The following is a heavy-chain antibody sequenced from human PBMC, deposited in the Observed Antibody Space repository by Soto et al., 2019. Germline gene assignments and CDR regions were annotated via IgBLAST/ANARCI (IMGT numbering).Heavy chain of an antibody. V-gene: IGHV1-69*17. CDR3: ARDTHSAGGWFDT. CDR1: GGTSRSLS. CDR2: ITPLFGIP. J-gene: IGHJ5*02. D-gene: IGHD2-15*01. Sequence: QVQLVQSGAEVKKPGSSVKVSCKASGGTSRSLSITWVRQAPGQGLEWMGGITPLFGIPNYPQKFQGRLTXXXXXXXXTAYLELSSLRSEDTAVYYCARDTHSAGGWFDTWGRGTLVTVSS.